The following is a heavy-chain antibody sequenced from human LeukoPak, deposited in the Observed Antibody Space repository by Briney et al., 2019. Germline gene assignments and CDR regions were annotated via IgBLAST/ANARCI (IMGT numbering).Heavy chain of an antibody. CDR1: GGTFNTYA. J-gene: IGHJ5*02. CDR3: AREGAYCSSTSCHIQNWFDP. D-gene: IGHD2-2*01. Sequence: SVKVSCKASGGTFNTYAINWVRQGPGQGLEWMGRIIPFLGMPKYAEKFQGRVTITADKSTGAAYMELRSLRSDDTAVYYCAREGAYCSSTSCHIQNWFDPWGQGTLVTVSS. CDR2: IIPFLGMP. V-gene: IGHV1-69*04.